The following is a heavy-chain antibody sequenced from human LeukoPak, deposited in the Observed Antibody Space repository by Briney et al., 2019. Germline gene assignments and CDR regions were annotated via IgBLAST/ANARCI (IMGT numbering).Heavy chain of an antibody. CDR2: IHGSGST. D-gene: IGHD4-17*01. CDR3: ARGGGYGEPML. J-gene: IGHJ4*02. V-gene: IGHV4-4*07. Sequence: SETLSLTCTVSGGSMSGYYWNWIRQPAWKGLEWIGRIHGSGSTNYNPSLKSRVTVSGDTSKNQFSLKLSSVSAADTAVYYCARGGGYGEPMLWGQGTLVTVSS. CDR1: GGSMSGYY.